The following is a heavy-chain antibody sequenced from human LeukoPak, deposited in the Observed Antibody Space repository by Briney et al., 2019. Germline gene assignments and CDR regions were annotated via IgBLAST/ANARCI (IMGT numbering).Heavy chain of an antibody. CDR3: AKDTGSGSYGSYDY. V-gene: IGHV3-9*01. J-gene: IGHJ4*02. CDR1: GFTFHDYG. D-gene: IGHD1-26*01. Sequence: GRSLRLSCAVSGFTFHDYGMHWVRQAPGKGLEWVSGITWNSGIIGYADPVKGRFTISRDNAKNSLYLQMNSLRPEDTALYYCAKDTGSGSYGSYDYWGQGTPVTVSS. CDR2: ITWNSGII.